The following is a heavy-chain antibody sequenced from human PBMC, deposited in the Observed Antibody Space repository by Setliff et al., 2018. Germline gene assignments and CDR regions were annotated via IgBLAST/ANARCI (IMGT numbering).Heavy chain of an antibody. CDR2: IYYSGST. CDR1: GASINSHY. Sequence: PSETLSLTCTVSGASINSHYWSWIRQPPGKGLEWIANIYYSGSTFHSPSLKSRVTMSINTSKNQFSLNLYSVTAADTAVYYCARTSTGRYFDLWGRGTLVTVSS. J-gene: IGHJ2*01. CDR3: ARTSTGRYFDL. V-gene: IGHV4-59*04. D-gene: IGHD2-2*01.